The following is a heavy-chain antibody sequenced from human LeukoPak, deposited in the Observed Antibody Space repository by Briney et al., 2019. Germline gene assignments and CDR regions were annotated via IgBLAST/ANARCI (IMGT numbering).Heavy chain of an antibody. J-gene: IGHJ4*02. CDR2: ISYDGSNK. Sequence: GRSPRLSCAASGFSFITYGMHWVRQAPGKGLEWVAVISYDGSNKYYADSVKGRFTISRDNSKNTLYLQMNSLTAEDTAVYYCAKRLEPGYSSGPFDYWGQGTLVTVSS. D-gene: IGHD6-19*01. CDR3: AKRLEPGYSSGPFDY. CDR1: GFSFITYG. V-gene: IGHV3-30*18.